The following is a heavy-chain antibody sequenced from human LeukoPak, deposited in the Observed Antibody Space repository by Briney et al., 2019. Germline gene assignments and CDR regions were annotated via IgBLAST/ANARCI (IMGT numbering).Heavy chain of an antibody. CDR1: GYSFTSYW. V-gene: IGHV1-69*01. CDR2: IIPIFGTA. CDR3: ASLSPSPSGIAYPEGN. Sequence: KISCKGSGYSFTSYWIVWVRQAPGQGLEWMGGIIPIFGTANYAQKFQGRVTITADESTSTAYMELSSLRSEDTAVYYCASLSPSPSGIAYPEGNWGQGTLVTVSS. D-gene: IGHD6-13*01. J-gene: IGHJ4*02.